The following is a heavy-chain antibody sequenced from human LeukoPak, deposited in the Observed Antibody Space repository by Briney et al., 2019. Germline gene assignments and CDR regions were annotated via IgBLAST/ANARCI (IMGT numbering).Heavy chain of an antibody. CDR3: ARSYDSGWYVSDH. Sequence: PGRSLRLSCAASGFTFSSYPMHWVRQAPGKGLEWVAVISYDGSSKYYADSVKGRFTISRDNSKNTLFLQINSLRAEDTAVYYCARSYDSGWYVSDHWGQGTLVTVSS. D-gene: IGHD6-19*01. CDR2: ISYDGSSK. V-gene: IGHV3-30*03. J-gene: IGHJ4*02. CDR1: GFTFSSYP.